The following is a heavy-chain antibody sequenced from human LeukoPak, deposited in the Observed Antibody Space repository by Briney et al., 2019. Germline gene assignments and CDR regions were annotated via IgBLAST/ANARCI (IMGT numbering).Heavy chain of an antibody. V-gene: IGHV3-7*01. D-gene: IGHD4-17*01. CDR1: GFRFSSYW. Sequence: PVGSLRLSCAASGFRFSSYWMSWVRQAPGKGLEWVANIKQDGSERYYVDSVKGRFAISRDNAKNSLHLQLNSLRVEDTAVYYCARDGDYEFAYWGQGTLVTVSS. CDR3: ARDGDYEFAY. CDR2: IKQDGSER. J-gene: IGHJ4*02.